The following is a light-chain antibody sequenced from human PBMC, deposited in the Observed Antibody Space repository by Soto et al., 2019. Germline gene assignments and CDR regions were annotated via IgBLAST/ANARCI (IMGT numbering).Light chain of an antibody. CDR1: QSVSSY. CDR2: DAS. CDR3: QQRSNWPL. V-gene: IGKV3-11*01. J-gene: IGKJ4*01. Sequence: EIVLTQSPATLSLSPGERATLSCRASQSVSSYLAWYQQKPGQAPRVLIYDASNRATGIPARFSGSGSGTDFPLTISSLEPEDCAVYYCQQRSNWPLFGGGTKVEIK.